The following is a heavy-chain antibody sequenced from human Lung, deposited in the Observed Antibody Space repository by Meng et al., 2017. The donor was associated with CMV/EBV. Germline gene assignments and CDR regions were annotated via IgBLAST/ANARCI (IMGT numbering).Heavy chain of an antibody. D-gene: IGHD2-2*01. CDR3: ARDYRTGCSSTGCYNWCDP. CDR1: GYSISNGYY. CDR2: IYHSGST. J-gene: IGHJ5*02. Sequence: SXTLSLXCTVSGYSISNGYYWGWIRQPPGKGLEWIGSIYHSGSTYYNPSLKSRVTISVDTSKNQFSLKLSSVTAADTAVYYCARDYRTGCSSTGCYNWCDPWXKGTXVTVSS. V-gene: IGHV4-38-2*02.